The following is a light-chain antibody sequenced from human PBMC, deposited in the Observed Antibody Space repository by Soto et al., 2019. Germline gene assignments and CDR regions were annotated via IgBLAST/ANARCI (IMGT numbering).Light chain of an antibody. CDR3: QQYNSYSRT. CDR2: HAS. CDR1: QSISSW. J-gene: IGKJ1*01. V-gene: IGKV1-5*01. Sequence: DIEMTQSPSTLSASVGDRVTISCRASQSISSWLAWYQQKPGRAPDLLIFHASSLESGVPSRFSGSGSGTEFTLTISSLQPEDFATYYCQQYNSYSRTFGQGTKVEIK.